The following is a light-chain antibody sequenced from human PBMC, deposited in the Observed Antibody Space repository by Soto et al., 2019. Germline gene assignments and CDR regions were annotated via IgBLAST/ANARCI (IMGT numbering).Light chain of an antibody. Sequence: QSALTQPASVSGSPGQSITISCTGTSRDIGNYNYVSWYQHHPGKAPQLIIYEVTDRPSGVSNRFSASKSGNTASLTISGLQAEDEADYYCSSYTTTTTVIFGGGTKLTVL. CDR2: EVT. CDR3: SSYTTTTTVI. V-gene: IGLV2-14*01. CDR1: SRDIGNYNY. J-gene: IGLJ2*01.